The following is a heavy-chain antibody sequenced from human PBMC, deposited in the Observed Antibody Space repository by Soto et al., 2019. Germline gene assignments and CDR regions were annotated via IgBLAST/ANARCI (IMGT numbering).Heavy chain of an antibody. J-gene: IGHJ6*02. V-gene: IGHV4-39*01. D-gene: IGHD1-1*01. CDR1: SASISSSSYT. CDR3: ASSRIQLEPYGMDV. CDR2: IYYSGTT. Sequence: SETLSLTCTVSSASISSSSYTWGWIRQPPGKGLEWIGSIYYSGTTYYNPSLNSRVTVSVDTSKNQFSLKVTSVTAADTAVYYCASSRIQLEPYGMDVWGQGTTVTVSS.